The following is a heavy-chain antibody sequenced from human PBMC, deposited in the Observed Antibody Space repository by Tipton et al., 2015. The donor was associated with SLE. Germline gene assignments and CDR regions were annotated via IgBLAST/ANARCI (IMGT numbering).Heavy chain of an antibody. Sequence: QLVQSGAEVKKPGASVKVSCKASGNRFVSYGISWVRQAPGQGLEWIGWITVYNGNTDYAQRVQGRVTMTTDTSTSTAYMELRSLRSDDTAVYYCARVRPLYDSSGYFDYWGQGTLVTVSS. V-gene: IGHV1-18*01. CDR2: ITVYNGNT. D-gene: IGHD3-22*01. CDR1: GNRFVSYG. J-gene: IGHJ4*02. CDR3: ARVRPLYDSSGYFDY.